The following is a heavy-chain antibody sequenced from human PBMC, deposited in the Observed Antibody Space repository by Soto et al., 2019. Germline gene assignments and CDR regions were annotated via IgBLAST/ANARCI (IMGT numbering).Heavy chain of an antibody. D-gene: IGHD3-3*01. Sequence: SETLSLTCTVSGGSISSSSYYWGWIRQPPGKGLEWIGSIYYSGSTYYNPSLKSRVTISIDTSKNQFSLKLSSVTAADTAVYYCAGHSMTTFGLVKHWFDPWGQRTLVTVSS. CDR2: IYYSGST. CDR3: AGHSMTTFGLVKHWFDP. CDR1: GGSISSSSYY. V-gene: IGHV4-39*01. J-gene: IGHJ5*02.